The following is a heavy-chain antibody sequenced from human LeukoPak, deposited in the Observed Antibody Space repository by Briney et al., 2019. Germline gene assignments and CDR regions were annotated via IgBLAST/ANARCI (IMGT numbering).Heavy chain of an antibody. CDR3: ATTMITGPFNF. CDR2: VSPSGGII. D-gene: IGHD3-22*01. V-gene: IGHV3-11*01. CDR1: GFPFDDYY. J-gene: IGHJ4*02. Sequence: PGGTLTLSCTASGFPFDDYYMSWIRQVPGKGLEWVSFVSPSGGIIDYADFVKGRFIISRDNAKNSVDLQMNSLRAEDTAVYYCATTMITGPFNFWGQGTMVSVSS.